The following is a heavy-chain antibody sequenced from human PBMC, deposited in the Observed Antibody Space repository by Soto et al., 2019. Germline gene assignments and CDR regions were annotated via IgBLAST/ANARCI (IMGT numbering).Heavy chain of an antibody. Sequence: QVQLVESGGGVVQAGGSLRLSCAASGFTFSNYGMHWVRQTPGKGLEWVALILYDGSNKYYADSVKGRFTISRDNSKNTLYLQVSSLRAEDTAVYYCAKSRDAYNFYFYYGMDVWGQGPTVTVSS. D-gene: IGHD2-2*01. CDR3: AKSRDAYNFYFYYGMDV. V-gene: IGHV3-30*18. CDR1: GFTFSNYG. J-gene: IGHJ6*02. CDR2: ILYDGSNK.